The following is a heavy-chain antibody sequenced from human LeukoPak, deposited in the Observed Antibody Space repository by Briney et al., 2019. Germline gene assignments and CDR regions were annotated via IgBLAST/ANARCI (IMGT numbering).Heavy chain of an antibody. Sequence: ASVKVSCKASGYTFTDYYLHWVRQAPGQGLEWMGWINPNSGGTIYAQRFQGRVTMTRGTSISTAYMELSRLRSDDSAVYYCARHIEAAVYYFDCWGQGALVTVSS. CDR3: ARHIEAAVYYFDC. CDR1: GYTFTDYY. D-gene: IGHD6-13*01. V-gene: IGHV1-2*02. CDR2: INPNSGGT. J-gene: IGHJ4*02.